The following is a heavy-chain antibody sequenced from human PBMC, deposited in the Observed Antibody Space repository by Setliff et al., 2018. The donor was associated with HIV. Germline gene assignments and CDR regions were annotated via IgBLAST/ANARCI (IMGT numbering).Heavy chain of an antibody. V-gene: IGHV4-59*08. Sequence: PSETLSLTCSVSGASIRGHYWSWIRQSPGKGLEWIGNIYYSGNTNYNPSFKSRVTISVDTSKNQFSLRVNSVTAADTAVYYCARPLVPSGYYYGRHAFDIWGQGTKVT. J-gene: IGHJ3*02. CDR3: ARPLVPSGYYYGRHAFDI. CDR2: IYYSGNT. D-gene: IGHD3-22*01. CDR1: GASIRGHY.